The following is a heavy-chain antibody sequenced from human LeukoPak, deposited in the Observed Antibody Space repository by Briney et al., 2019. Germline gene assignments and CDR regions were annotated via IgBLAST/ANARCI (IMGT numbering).Heavy chain of an antibody. Sequence: PGGSLRLSCAASGFTFSNYGMNWVRQGPGKGLEWVSFIRYDGSNKYYADSVKGRFTISRDNSKNTLYLQMNSLRAEDTAVYYCARTGPIDYYDSSGYPLFDYWGQGTLVTVSS. CDR1: GFTFSNYG. J-gene: IGHJ4*02. CDR3: ARTGPIDYYDSSGYPLFDY. V-gene: IGHV3-30*02. CDR2: IRYDGSNK. D-gene: IGHD3-22*01.